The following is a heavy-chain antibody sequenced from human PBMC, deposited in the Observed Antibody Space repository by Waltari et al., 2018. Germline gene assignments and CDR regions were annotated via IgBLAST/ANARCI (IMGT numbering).Heavy chain of an antibody. V-gene: IGHV1-24*01. CDR3: VTRIKAVVQGVIIVEGPPPNWFDP. CDR1: EYTLSKLS. J-gene: IGHJ5*02. Sequence: QVQLEQSGAEVRKPGASVKVACKVSEYTLSKLSIDWVRQIPGKGLARKFQGRVTVTEDTLTNTAYMEMSSLRSEDTAIYYCVTRIKAVVQGVIIVEGPPPNWFDPWGPGTQVTVSS. D-gene: IGHD3-10*02.